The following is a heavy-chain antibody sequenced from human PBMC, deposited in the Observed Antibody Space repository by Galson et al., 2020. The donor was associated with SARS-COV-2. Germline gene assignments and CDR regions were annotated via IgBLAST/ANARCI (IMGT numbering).Heavy chain of an antibody. J-gene: IGHJ6*02. CDR1: GFTFSNAW. CDR3: TTGQTGEYIVVVPAAMNYYYYGMDV. CDR2: IKSKTDGGTT. D-gene: IGHD2-2*01. Sequence: GGSLRLSCAASGFTFSNAWMSWVRQAPGKGLEWVGRIKSKTDGGTTDYAAPVKGRFTISRDDSKNTLYLQMNSLKTEDTAVYYCTTGQTGEYIVVVPAAMNYYYYGMDVWGQGTTVTVSS. V-gene: IGHV3-15*01.